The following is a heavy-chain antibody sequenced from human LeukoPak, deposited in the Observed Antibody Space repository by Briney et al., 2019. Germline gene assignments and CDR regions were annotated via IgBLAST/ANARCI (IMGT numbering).Heavy chain of an antibody. CDR1: GGSISSSSSF. J-gene: IGHJ5*02. Sequence: SETLSLTCTVSGGSISSSSSFGAWIRQPPGKGLEWIGSIFYSASAYYNPSLKSRLTISVDTSKNQFSLKLGSVTAADTAVYYCARQGGGNKNWFDPWGQGTLVTVSS. V-gene: IGHV4-39*01. CDR3: ARQGGGNKNWFDP. D-gene: IGHD2-15*01. CDR2: IFYSASA.